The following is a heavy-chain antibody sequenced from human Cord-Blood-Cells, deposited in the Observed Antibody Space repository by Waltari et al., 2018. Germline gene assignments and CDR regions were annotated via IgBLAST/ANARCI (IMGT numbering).Heavy chain of an antibody. CDR2: ST. Sequence: STYYNPSLKSRVTISVDTSKNQFSLKLSSVTAADTAVYYCASFGTEDLWGRGTLVTVSS. J-gene: IGHJ2*01. D-gene: IGHD3-10*01. CDR3: ASFGTEDL. V-gene: IGHV4-30-2*04.